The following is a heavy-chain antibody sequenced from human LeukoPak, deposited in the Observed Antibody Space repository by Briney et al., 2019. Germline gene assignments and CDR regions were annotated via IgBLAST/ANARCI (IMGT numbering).Heavy chain of an antibody. CDR1: GFTFSSYW. V-gene: IGHV3-7*01. D-gene: IGHD6-13*01. Sequence: GGSLRLSCAASGFTFSSYWMSWVRQAPGKGLEWVANIKQDGSEKYYVDSVKGRFTISRGNAKNSLYLQMNSLRAEDTAVYYCARPYSRRGDAFDIWGQGTMVTVSS. CDR3: ARPYSRRGDAFDI. CDR2: IKQDGSEK. J-gene: IGHJ3*02.